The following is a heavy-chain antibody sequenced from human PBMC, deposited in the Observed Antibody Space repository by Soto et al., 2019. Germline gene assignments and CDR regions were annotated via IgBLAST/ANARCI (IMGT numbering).Heavy chain of an antibody. V-gene: IGHV4-4*02. D-gene: IGHD1-7*01. J-gene: IGHJ4*02. Sequence: SETLSLTCAVSGGSFTSNNWWTWVRQPPGQGLEWIGEIYRTGSTNYNPSLKSRVTISLDKSENQFSLKVTSLTAADTAVYYCASRDPGTSVDYWGQGILVSVSS. CDR1: GGSFTSNNW. CDR2: IYRTGST. CDR3: ASRDPGTSVDY.